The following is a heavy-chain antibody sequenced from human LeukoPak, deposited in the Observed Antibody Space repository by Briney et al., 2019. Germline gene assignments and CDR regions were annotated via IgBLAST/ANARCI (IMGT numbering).Heavy chain of an antibody. CDR3: ARGGGQWLVDYYFDY. CDR2: ISAYNGDT. Sequence: ASVKVSCKASGYTFNNFGISWVRQAPGQGLEWMGWISAYNGDTKYAEKLQGRVTMTTDTSTSTAYMELRSLRSDDTAVYYCARGGGQWLVDYYFDYWGQGTLVTVSS. D-gene: IGHD6-19*01. V-gene: IGHV1-18*01. CDR1: GYTFNNFG. J-gene: IGHJ4*02.